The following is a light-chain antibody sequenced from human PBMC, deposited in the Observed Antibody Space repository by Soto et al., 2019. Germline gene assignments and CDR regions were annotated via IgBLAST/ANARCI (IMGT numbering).Light chain of an antibody. CDR3: QQYDKWPLT. CDR1: QSVTSS. V-gene: IGKV3-15*01. Sequence: EIVMTQSPGTLYVSPGESATLSCRASQSVTSSLAWYQQKPGQAPRLLIYGASTRATGIPASFSGRGSGTEFTLTISSLQSEDFAVYYCQQYDKWPLTFGGGTKVDNK. J-gene: IGKJ4*01. CDR2: GAS.